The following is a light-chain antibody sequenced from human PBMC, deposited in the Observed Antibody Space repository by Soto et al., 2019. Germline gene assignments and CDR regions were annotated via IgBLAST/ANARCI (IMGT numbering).Light chain of an antibody. CDR3: CSYAGSSLYV. CDR2: EGS. J-gene: IGLJ1*01. CDR1: SNDVGSYNL. V-gene: IGLV2-23*01. Sequence: QSALTQPASVSGSPGQSITISCTGTSNDVGSYNLVSWYQQHPGKAPKLMIYEGSKRPSGVSNRFSGSKSGNTASLTISGLQAEDEADYYCCSYAGSSLYVYGTGTKLTVL.